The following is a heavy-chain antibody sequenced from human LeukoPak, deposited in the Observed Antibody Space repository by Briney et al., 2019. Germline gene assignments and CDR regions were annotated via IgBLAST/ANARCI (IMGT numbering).Heavy chain of an antibody. J-gene: IGHJ5*02. D-gene: IGHD2-2*02. CDR3: ARPQPLYSNWFDP. CDR2: INPNSGGT. CDR1: GYTFTGYY. Sequence: SVTVSCKASGYTFTGYYMHWVRQAPGQGLEWMGWINPNSGGTHYAQKFQGRVTITRDTSITTSYMELSRLRSDDTAVYYWARPQPLYSNWFDPWGQGTLVTVSS. V-gene: IGHV1-2*02.